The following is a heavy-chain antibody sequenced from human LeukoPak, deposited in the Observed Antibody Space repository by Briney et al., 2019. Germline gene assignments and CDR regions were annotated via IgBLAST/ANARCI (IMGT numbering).Heavy chain of an antibody. D-gene: IGHD1-26*01. Sequence: SETLSLTCTVSGVSISSYYWSWIRQPPGKGLEWIGYIYYSGSTNYNPSLKSRVTISVDTSKNQFSLKLSSVTAADTAVYYCARVEWELLHDAFDIWGQGTMVTVSS. CDR1: GVSISSYY. V-gene: IGHV4-59*01. CDR2: IYYSGST. CDR3: ARVEWELLHDAFDI. J-gene: IGHJ3*02.